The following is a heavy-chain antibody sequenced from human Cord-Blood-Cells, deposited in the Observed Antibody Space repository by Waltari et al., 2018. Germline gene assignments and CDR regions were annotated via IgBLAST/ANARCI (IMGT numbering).Heavy chain of an antibody. CDR1: GGSISISSYY. CDR3: VVVSSWT. D-gene: IGHD6-13*01. CDR2: IYYSGST. V-gene: IGHV4-39*01. J-gene: IGHJ5*02. Sequence: QLQLQESGPGLVKPSETLSPTCTVSGGSISISSYYWGWIRQPLGKGLEWIGSIYYSGSTYYDPSLKSRVTISVDTSKNQFSLKLSSVTAADTAVYYCVVVSSWTWGQGTLVTVSS.